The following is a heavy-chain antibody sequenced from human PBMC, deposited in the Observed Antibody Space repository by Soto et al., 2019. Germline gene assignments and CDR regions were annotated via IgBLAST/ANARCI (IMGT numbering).Heavy chain of an antibody. CDR1: SGSFSGYY. D-gene: IGHD6-25*01. Sequence: PSETLSLTCSIYSGSFSGYYWSWIRQPPGKGLEWIGEISQSGNTNYSPSLKSRVSISIDTSMKQFSLNLASVSAADTAVYYCARDPKVSGSSQTRPDFWGQGTLVT. J-gene: IGHJ4*02. V-gene: IGHV4-34*01. CDR2: ISQSGNT. CDR3: ARDPKVSGSSQTRPDF.